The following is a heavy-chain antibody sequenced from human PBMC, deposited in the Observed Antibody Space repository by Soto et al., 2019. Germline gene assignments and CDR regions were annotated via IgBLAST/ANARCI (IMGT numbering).Heavy chain of an antibody. CDR3: VRAAGYSGYDYVYYYGMDV. J-gene: IGHJ6*02. Sequence: QVQLVESGGGVVQPGRSLRLSCAASGFTFNNYGMHWVRQVPGKGLEWVALVWYDGRNKYYVDSVKGRFTISRDNSKNTLYLEMNSLRYEDTAVYYCVRAAGYSGYDYVYYYGMDVCGQGTTVPVSS. V-gene: IGHV3-33*01. D-gene: IGHD5-12*01. CDR2: VWYDGRNK. CDR1: GFTFNNYG.